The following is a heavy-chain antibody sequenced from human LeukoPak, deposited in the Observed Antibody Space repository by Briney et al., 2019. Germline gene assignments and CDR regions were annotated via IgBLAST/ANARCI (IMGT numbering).Heavy chain of an antibody. Sequence: ASVKVSCKASGYTFTSYAMHWVRQAPGQRLEWMGWINAGNGNTKYSQEFQGRVTITRDTSASTAYMELSSLRSEDMAVYYCARERQQLVSGYYYYYMDVWGKGTTVTVSS. J-gene: IGHJ6*03. V-gene: IGHV1-3*03. CDR2: INAGNGNT. CDR3: ARERQQLVSGYYYYYMDV. CDR1: GYTFTSYA. D-gene: IGHD6-13*01.